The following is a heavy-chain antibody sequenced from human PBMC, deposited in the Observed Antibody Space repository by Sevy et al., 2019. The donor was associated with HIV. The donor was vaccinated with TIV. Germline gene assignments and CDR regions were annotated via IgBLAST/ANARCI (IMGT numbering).Heavy chain of an antibody. J-gene: IGHJ6*02. CDR3: AKDRVIQLLDYDYYGMDV. CDR2: VSYDGTNK. Sequence: QLGGSLRLSCAASGFTFSTYAMHWVRQAPGKGLEWVAVVSYDGTNKQYTDSVKGRFTISRDNSKKTLYLQMNSLRAEDTAVYYCAKDRVIQLLDYDYYGMDVWGQGAAVTVSS. CDR1: GFTFSTYA. V-gene: IGHV3-30*18. D-gene: IGHD2-2*01.